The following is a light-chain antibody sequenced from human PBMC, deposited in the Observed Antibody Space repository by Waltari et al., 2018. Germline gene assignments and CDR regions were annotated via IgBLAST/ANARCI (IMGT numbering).Light chain of an antibody. V-gene: IGKV3-15*01. CDR2: GAS. CDR3: HQYNDGPPFN. Sequence: EIVMTQSPATLSVSPGERAILSCMASQSVTTNLAWYQQQPGQAPGLLIYGASTRATDIPARFSGSGSGTEFTLTISSLQSEDFAVYYCHQYNDGPPFNFGQGTKLEIK. J-gene: IGKJ2*01. CDR1: QSVTTN.